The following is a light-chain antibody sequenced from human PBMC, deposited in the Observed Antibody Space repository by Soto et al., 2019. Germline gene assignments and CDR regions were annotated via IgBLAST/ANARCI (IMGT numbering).Light chain of an antibody. CDR3: TLV. CDR2: EVS. J-gene: IGLJ1*01. V-gene: IGLV2-14*01. CDR1: SSDVGGYNY. Sequence: QSALTHPASVSGSPGQSITISCNGPSSDVGGYNYVSWYQQHPGKAPKLMIYEVSNRPSGVSNRFSDSKSGNTASLTISGLQAEDEAASSSTLVFGTGTKFTVL.